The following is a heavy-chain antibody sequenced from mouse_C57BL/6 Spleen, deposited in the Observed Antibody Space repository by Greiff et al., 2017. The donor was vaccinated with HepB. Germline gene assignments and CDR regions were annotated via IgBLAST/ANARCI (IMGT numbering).Heavy chain of an antibody. J-gene: IGHJ2*01. Sequence: EVKLMESGGGLVQPGGSLSLSCAASGFTFTDYYMSWVRQPPGKALEWLGFIRNKANGYTTEYSASVKGRFTISRDNSQSILYLQMNALRAEDSATYYCARSSSTGFDYWGQGTTLTVSS. CDR3: ARSSSTGFDY. D-gene: IGHD6-1*01. CDR2: IRNKANGYTT. CDR1: GFTFTDYY. V-gene: IGHV7-3*01.